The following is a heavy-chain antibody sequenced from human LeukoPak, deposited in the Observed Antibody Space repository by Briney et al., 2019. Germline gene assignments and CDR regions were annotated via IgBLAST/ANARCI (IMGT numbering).Heavy chain of an antibody. Sequence: GGSLRLSCAASGFIFSDYYMSWIRQAPGKGLEWVGAISYDGTNKNYADSVKGRFTISRDNSKNMLYVQMNSLRTEDTAVYYCATLTGDMDSWGQGTLSLSPQ. CDR2: ISYDGTNK. CDR1: GFIFSDYY. J-gene: IGHJ4*02. CDR3: ATLTGDMDS. V-gene: IGHV3-30*03. D-gene: IGHD7-27*01.